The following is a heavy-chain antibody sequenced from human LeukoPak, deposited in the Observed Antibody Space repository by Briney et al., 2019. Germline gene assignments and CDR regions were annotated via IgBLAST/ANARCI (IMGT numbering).Heavy chain of an antibody. Sequence: GGSLRLSCAASGYTVSDKPMTWVRQAAGKGLEWVSAISGSGGSTYYADSVKGRFTISRDNSKNTLYLQMNSLRAEDTAVYYRAKIARFGGPDDAFDIWGQGTMVTVSS. CDR2: ISGSGGST. D-gene: IGHD3-10*01. J-gene: IGHJ3*02. CDR3: AKIARFGGPDDAFDI. CDR1: GYTVSDKP. V-gene: IGHV3-23*01.